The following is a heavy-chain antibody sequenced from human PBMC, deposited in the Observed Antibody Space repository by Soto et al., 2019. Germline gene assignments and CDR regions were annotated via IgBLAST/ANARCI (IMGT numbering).Heavy chain of an antibody. D-gene: IGHD5-18*01. J-gene: IGHJ3*02. CDR2: INHSGST. CDR1: GGSFSGYY. Sequence: SETLSLTCAVYGGSFSGYYWSWIRQPPGKWLEWFGEINHSGSTNYNPSLKSRVTISVDTSKNQFSLKLSSVTAADTAVYYCARGGYSYGWGAFDIWGQGTMVNVAS. CDR3: ARGGYSYGWGAFDI. V-gene: IGHV4-34*01.